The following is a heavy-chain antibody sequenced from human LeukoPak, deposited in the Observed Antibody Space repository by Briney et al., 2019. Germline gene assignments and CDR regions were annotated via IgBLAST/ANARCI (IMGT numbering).Heavy chain of an antibody. CDR2: INSDGSSI. CDR3: ARGPNSNWSGLDF. J-gene: IGHJ4*02. V-gene: IGHV3-74*01. Sequence: HPGGSLRLSCAASGFTFSSHWMHWVRQAPGKGLVWVSRINSDGSSISYADSVKGRFTISRDNAKNTLYLQMNSLRAEDTAVYYCARGPNSNWSGLDFWGQGTLLTVSS. D-gene: IGHD6-6*01. CDR1: GFTFSSHW.